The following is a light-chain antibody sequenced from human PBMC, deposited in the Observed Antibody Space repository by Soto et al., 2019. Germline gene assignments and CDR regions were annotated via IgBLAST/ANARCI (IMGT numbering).Light chain of an antibody. Sequence: EIGLTQSPGTLSLSTGERATLSCRASQSVSNNYLAWYQQKPGQAPRLLIYGASNRATGIPDRFSGSGSGTDFTLTISRLEPEDFAVYYCQQYGSSGTFGQGTKVDI. V-gene: IGKV3-20*01. J-gene: IGKJ1*01. CDR2: GAS. CDR3: QQYGSSGT. CDR1: QSVSNNY.